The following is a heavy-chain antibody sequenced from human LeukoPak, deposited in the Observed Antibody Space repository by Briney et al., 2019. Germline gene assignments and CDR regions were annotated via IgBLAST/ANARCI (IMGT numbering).Heavy chain of an antibody. D-gene: IGHD2-2*01. CDR1: GFTFSSYW. V-gene: IGHV3-7*01. Sequence: GGSLRLSCAASGFTFSSYWMSWVRQAPGKGLEWVANIKQDGSEKYYVDSVKGRFTISRDNTKNSLYLQMNSLRAEDTSVYYCARDQPTCQLLPDIFDYWGQGTLVTVSS. CDR3: ARDQPTCQLLPDIFDY. J-gene: IGHJ4*02. CDR2: IKQDGSEK.